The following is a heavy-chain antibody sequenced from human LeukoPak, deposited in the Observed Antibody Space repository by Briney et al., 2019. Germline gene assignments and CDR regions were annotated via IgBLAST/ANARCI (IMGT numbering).Heavy chain of an antibody. J-gene: IGHJ4*02. D-gene: IGHD6-19*01. V-gene: IGHV3-9*01. CDR1: GFTFDDYA. CDR2: ISWNSGSI. Sequence: GGSLRLSCAASGFTFDDYAMHWVRQAPGKGLEWVSGISWNSGSIGYADSVKGRFTISRDNAKNSLYLQMNSLRAEDTAVYYCARIGSGWYWDYWGQGTLVTVSS. CDR3: ARIGSGWYWDY.